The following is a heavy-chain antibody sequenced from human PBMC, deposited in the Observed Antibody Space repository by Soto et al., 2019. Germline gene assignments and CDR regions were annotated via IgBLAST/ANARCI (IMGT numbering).Heavy chain of an antibody. CDR3: ARDSRSGYYLDY. CDR1: GDSISSGGYS. CDR2: IYHSGGT. J-gene: IGHJ4*02. Sequence: QLQLQESGSGLVKPSQTLSLTCAVSGDSISSGGYSWNWIRQPPGKGLEWIGYIYHSGGTDYNPSLKSRVTITVDSSNNQFSLTLSSVTAADTAVYYCARDSRSGYYLDYWGQGTLVNVSS. V-gene: IGHV4-30-2*01. D-gene: IGHD3-22*01.